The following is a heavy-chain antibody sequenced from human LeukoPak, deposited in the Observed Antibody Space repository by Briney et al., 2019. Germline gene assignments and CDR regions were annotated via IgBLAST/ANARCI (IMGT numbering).Heavy chain of an antibody. D-gene: IGHD3-22*01. J-gene: IGHJ4*02. CDR1: GYTFTGYY. CDR3: ARGRSLNYYDSSGYFLYYFDY. V-gene: IGHV1-2*04. CDR2: INPNSGGT. Sequence: ASVKVSCKASGYTFTGYYMHWVRQAPGQGLEWMGWINPNSGGTRYAQKFQGWVTMTRDTSINTAYMELSRLRSDDTAVYYCARGRSLNYYDSSGYFLYYFDYWGQGTQVTVSS.